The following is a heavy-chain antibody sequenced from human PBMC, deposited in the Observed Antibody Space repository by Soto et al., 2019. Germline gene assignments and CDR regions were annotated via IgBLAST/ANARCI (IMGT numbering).Heavy chain of an antibody. D-gene: IGHD6-13*01. Sequence: GGSLRLSCAASGFTFSSYAMHWVRQAPGKGLEWVAVISYDGSNKYYADSVKGRFTISRDNSKNTLYLQMNSLRAEDTAVYYCARDLIAAAGRGYYYYYYGMDVWGQGTTVTVSS. V-gene: IGHV3-30-3*01. CDR1: GFTFSSYA. J-gene: IGHJ6*02. CDR2: ISYDGSNK. CDR3: ARDLIAAAGRGYYYYYYGMDV.